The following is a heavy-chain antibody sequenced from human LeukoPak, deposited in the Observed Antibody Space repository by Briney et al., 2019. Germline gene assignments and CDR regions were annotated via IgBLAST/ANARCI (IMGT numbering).Heavy chain of an antibody. CDR3: ARDQGHTLALLG. V-gene: IGHV3-48*01. CDR2: ISRSSSTI. D-gene: IGHD2-2*02. Sequence: GGSLRFSCAASKFTFSSYSMNWVGQAPGKGLEWVSYISRSSSTIYYADSVKGRFTIARDNAKNSLYLQMNSLRAEDTAVYYCARDQGHTLALLGWGQGTLVTVSS. J-gene: IGHJ4*02. CDR1: KFTFSSYS.